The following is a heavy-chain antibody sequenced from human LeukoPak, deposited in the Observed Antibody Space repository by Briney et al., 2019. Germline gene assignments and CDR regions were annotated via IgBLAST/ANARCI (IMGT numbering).Heavy chain of an antibody. Sequence: ASVKVSCKASGYTFTSYYMHWVRQAPGQGLEWMGIINPSGGSTSYAQKFQGRVTMTRDTSTSTVYMELSSLRSEDTAVYCCAREGTGTTGWFDPWGQGTLVTVSS. CDR1: GYTFTSYY. D-gene: IGHD1-1*01. CDR3: AREGTGTTGWFDP. J-gene: IGHJ5*02. V-gene: IGHV1-46*01. CDR2: INPSGGST.